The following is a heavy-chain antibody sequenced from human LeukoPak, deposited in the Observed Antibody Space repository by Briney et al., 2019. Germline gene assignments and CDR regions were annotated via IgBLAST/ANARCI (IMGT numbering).Heavy chain of an antibody. CDR2: IKHDVSEK. CDR1: GFTFSNYW. CDR3: ARNRYLDY. V-gene: IGHV3-7*01. Sequence: GGSLRLFCAASGFTFSNYWMSWVRQAPGKGLEWVANIKHDVSEKYYVDSVKGRFTISRDNAKNSLYLQMNSLRAEDTAVYYCARNRYLDYWGQGILVTVSS. J-gene: IGHJ4*02.